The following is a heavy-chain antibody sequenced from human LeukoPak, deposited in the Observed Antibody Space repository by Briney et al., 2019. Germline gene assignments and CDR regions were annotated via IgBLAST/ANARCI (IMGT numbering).Heavy chain of an antibody. CDR1: GYTFTGYY. CDR2: INPNSGGT. V-gene: IGHV1-2*02. J-gene: IGHJ5*02. CDR3: ARGEAVWDSSGQFDP. D-gene: IGHD6-19*01. Sequence: ASVKVSCKASGYTFTGYYMHWVRQAPGQGLEWMGWINPNSGGTNYARKFQGRVTMTRDTSISTAYMELSRLRSDDTAVYYCARGEAVWDSSGQFDPWGQGTLVTVSS.